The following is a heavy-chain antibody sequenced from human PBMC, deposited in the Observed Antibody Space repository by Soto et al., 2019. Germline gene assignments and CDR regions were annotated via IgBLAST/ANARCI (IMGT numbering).Heavy chain of an antibody. CDR2: ISSSSSNI. CDR1: GFTFSSRA. V-gene: IGHV3-48*02. J-gene: IGHJ4*02. CDR3: ASDRSLGSNWYYYLES. D-gene: IGHD1-20*01. Sequence: EVQLVESGGGLVQPGGSLRLSCTASGFTFSSRAMNGFRRFPGRGLEGVSYISSSSSNIDYADSVKGRFTVSRDNAKNSLYLQMNTLRDEDTAVYYCASDRSLGSNWYYYLESWGQGTLVTVSS.